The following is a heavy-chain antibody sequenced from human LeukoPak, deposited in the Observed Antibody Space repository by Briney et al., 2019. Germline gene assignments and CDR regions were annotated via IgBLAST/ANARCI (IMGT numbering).Heavy chain of an antibody. CDR1: GEFFNGYY. Sequence: SDTLSLICAVYGEFFNGYYWSWLPQPPGKGLEWVGEINHSESTKYNPSLKSRVTVSVDTSKNQFALKLNSVTAADTAVYYCARGPDIVVVPAANCFDYWGQGTLVTVSS. CDR3: ARGPDIVVVPAANCFDY. CDR2: INHSEST. D-gene: IGHD2-2*01. V-gene: IGHV4-34*01. J-gene: IGHJ4*02.